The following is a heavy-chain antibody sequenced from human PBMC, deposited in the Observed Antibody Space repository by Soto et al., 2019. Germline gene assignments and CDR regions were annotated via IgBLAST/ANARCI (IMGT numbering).Heavy chain of an antibody. CDR3: ARDKVEATGYYDFWSGYYTRMDV. Sequence: GGSLRLSCAASGFTFSSYGMHWVRQAPGKGLEWVAVIWYDGSNKYYADSVKGRFTISRDNSKNTLYLQMNSLRAEDTAVYYCARDKVEATGYYDFWSGYYTRMDVWGQGTTVIVSS. J-gene: IGHJ6*02. V-gene: IGHV3-33*01. D-gene: IGHD3-3*01. CDR2: IWYDGSNK. CDR1: GFTFSSYG.